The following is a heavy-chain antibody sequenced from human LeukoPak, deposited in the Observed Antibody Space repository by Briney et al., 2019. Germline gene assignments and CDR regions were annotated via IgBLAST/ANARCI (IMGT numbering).Heavy chain of an antibody. D-gene: IGHD6-6*01. CDR2: FDPEDGET. CDR1: GYTLTELS. J-gene: IGHJ4*02. V-gene: IGHV1-24*01. CDR3: GSSSQQWDYFDY. Sequence: ASVKVSCKVSGYTLTELSMHWVRQAPGKGLEWMGGFDPEDGETIYAQRFQGRVTMTEDTSTDTAYMELSSLRSEDTAVYYCGSSSQQWDYFDYWGQGTLVTVSS.